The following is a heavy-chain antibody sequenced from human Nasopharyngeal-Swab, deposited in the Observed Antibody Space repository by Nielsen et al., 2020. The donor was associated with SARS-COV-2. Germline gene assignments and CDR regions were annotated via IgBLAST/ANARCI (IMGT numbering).Heavy chain of an antibody. CDR1: GFTFNTYA. CDR3: ARDLYRQQWPLYNYYGMDV. CDR2: IYSGGST. J-gene: IGHJ6*02. V-gene: IGHV3-53*01. Sequence: GESLKISCAASGFTFNTYAISWVRQAPGKGLEWVSVIYSGGSTYYADSVKGRFTISRHNSKNTLYLQMNSLRAEDTAVYYCARDLYRQQWPLYNYYGMDVWGQGTTVTVSS. D-gene: IGHD6-19*01.